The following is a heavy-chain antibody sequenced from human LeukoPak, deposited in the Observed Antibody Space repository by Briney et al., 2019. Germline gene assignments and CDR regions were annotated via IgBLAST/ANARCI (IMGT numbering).Heavy chain of an antibody. J-gene: IGHJ4*02. CDR2: ISGSGGST. V-gene: IGHV3-23*01. CDR1: GFTFSSYA. D-gene: IGHD3-22*01. CDR3: AKTRGDSSGYYY. Sequence: WGSLRLSCAASGFTFSSYAMSWVRQAPGKGLEWVSAISGSGGSTYYADSVKGRFTISRDNSKNTLYLQMNSLRAEDTAVYYCAKTRGDSSGYYYWGQGTLVTVSS.